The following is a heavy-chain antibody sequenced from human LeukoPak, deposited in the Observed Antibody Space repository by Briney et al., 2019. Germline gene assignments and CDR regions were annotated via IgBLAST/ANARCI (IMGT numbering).Heavy chain of an antibody. CDR3: ASGYCSGGSRYSYYFDY. V-gene: IGHV1-69*13. D-gene: IGHD2-15*01. CDR2: IIPIFGTA. CDR1: GGTFSSYA. Sequence: ASVKVSCKASGGTFSSYAISWVRQAPGQGLEWMGGIIPIFGTANYAQKFQGRVTITADESTSTAYMELSSLRSEDTAVYYCASGYCSGGSRYSYYFDYWGQGTLVTVSS. J-gene: IGHJ4*02.